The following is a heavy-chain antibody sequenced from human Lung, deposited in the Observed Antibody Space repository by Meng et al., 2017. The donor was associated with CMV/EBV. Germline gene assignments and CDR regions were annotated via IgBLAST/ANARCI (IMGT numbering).Heavy chain of an antibody. J-gene: IGHJ3*02. CDR2: IRNKARNYAT. V-gene: IGHV3-73*01. CDR1: GFNFSGPP. CDR3: ASSDPYSEFWINCYGAVDM. D-gene: IGHD3-3*01. Sequence: GGSXRLXCTVSGFNFSGPPIHWVRQAPGSGLEWVARIRNKARNYATVYATSVKGRFTISREDSERTAYLQMNSLTTEDTAVYYCASSDPYSEFWINCYGAVDMXGQGXVVTVSS.